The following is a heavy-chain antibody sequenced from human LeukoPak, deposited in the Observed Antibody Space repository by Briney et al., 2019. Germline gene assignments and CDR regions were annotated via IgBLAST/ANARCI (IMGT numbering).Heavy chain of an antibody. V-gene: IGHV1-18*01. D-gene: IGHD3-22*01. Sequence: ASVKVSCKASGYTFTSYGISWARQAPGQGLEWMGWISAYNGNTNYAQKLQGRVTMTTDTSTSTAYMELRSLRSDDTAVYYCARDLGITMIVVVPGYWGQGTLVTVSS. CDR2: ISAYNGNT. CDR3: ARDLGITMIVVVPGY. J-gene: IGHJ4*02. CDR1: GYTFTSYG.